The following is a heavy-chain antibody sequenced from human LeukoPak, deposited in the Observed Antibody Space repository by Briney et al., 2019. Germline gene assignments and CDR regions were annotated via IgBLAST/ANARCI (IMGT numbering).Heavy chain of an antibody. CDR3: AKEKTTVVTRGGFDY. D-gene: IGHD4-23*01. Sequence: PGGSLRLSCAASGFTFSSYAMSWVRQAPGKGLEWVSAISGSGGSTYYADSVKGRFTISRDNSKDTLYLQMNSLRAEDTDVYYCAKEKTTVVTRGGFDYWGQGTLVTVSS. CDR2: ISGSGGST. V-gene: IGHV3-23*01. J-gene: IGHJ4*02. CDR1: GFTFSSYA.